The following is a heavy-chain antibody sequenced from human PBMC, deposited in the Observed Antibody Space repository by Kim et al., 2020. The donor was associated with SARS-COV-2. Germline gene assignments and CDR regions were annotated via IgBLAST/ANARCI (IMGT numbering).Heavy chain of an antibody. Sequence: GGSLRLSCAASGFTFSSYAMHWVRQAPGKGLEWVAVISYDGSNKYYADSVKGRFTISRDNSKNTLYLQMNSLRAEDTAVYYCARGSECSSTSCPPYFDYWGQGTLVTVSS. CDR3: ARGSECSSTSCPPYFDY. CDR1: GFTFSSYA. J-gene: IGHJ4*02. V-gene: IGHV3-30-3*01. D-gene: IGHD2-2*01. CDR2: ISYDGSNK.